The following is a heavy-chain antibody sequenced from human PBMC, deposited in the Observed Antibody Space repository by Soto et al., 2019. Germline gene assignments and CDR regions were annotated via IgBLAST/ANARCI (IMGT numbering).Heavy chain of an antibody. CDR3: ARVGLITMIVVGAFDI. CDR2: FFYSGST. J-gene: IGHJ3*02. Sequence: QVQLQESGPGLVKPSQTLSLTCTVSAGFISSGGYYWSWIRQHPGKGLEWIGYFFYSGSTYDNPSLKSRGTISLATSKNQFALKMSSVTAADTDVYYCARVGLITMIVVGAFDIWGQGTKVTVSS. V-gene: IGHV4-31*03. D-gene: IGHD3-22*01. CDR1: AGFISSGGYY.